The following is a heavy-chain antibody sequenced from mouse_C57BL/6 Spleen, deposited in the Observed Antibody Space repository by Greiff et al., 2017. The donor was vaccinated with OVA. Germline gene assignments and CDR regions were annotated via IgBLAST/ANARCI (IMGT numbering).Heavy chain of an antibody. CDR1: GYTFTSYW. Sequence: QVQLQQPGAELVKPGASVKLSCKASGYTFTSYWMHWVKQRPGQGLEWIGMIHPNSGSTNYNEKFKSKATLTVDKSSSTAYMQLSSLTSEDSAVYYCAKGEVYYGYDEYAMDYWGQGTLVTVSS. CDR2: IHPNSGST. V-gene: IGHV1-64*01. J-gene: IGHJ4*01. D-gene: IGHD2-2*01. CDR3: AKGEVYYGYDEYAMDY.